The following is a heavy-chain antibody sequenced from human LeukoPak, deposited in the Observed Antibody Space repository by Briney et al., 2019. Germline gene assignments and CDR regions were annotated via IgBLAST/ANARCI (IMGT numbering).Heavy chain of an antibody. V-gene: IGHV3-23*01. CDR1: GFTFSSYA. Sequence: GGSLRLSCAASGFTFSSYAMYWVRQAPGKGLEWVSAISDTGGSTYYADSVRGRFTISRDNSKNTLYLQMNSLRVEDTAVYYCARTNIAAAGTDYWGQGTLVTVSS. D-gene: IGHD6-13*01. CDR3: ARTNIAAAGTDY. J-gene: IGHJ4*02. CDR2: ISDTGGST.